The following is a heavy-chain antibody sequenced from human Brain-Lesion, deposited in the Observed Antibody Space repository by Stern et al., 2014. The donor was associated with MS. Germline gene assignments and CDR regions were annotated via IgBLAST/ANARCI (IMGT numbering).Heavy chain of an antibody. J-gene: IGHJ4*02. CDR2: VDWDDEK. CDR1: GFSLSTPGVG. V-gene: IGHV2-70*01. Sequence: QVTLRESAPALVKPTQSLTLTCTFSGFSLSTPGVGVTWIRQPPGKALEWLALVDWDDEKYYSTSLKTRLSIFKDTSKNQVVLTMTNMDPVDTATYYCARMRYSGDYFIDYWGQGTLVTVSS. CDR3: ARMRYSGDYFIDY. D-gene: IGHD5-12*01.